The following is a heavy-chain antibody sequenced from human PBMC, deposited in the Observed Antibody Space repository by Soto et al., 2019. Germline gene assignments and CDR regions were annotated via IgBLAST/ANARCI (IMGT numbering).Heavy chain of an antibody. CDR2: ISGSGGST. V-gene: IGHV3-23*01. Sequence: PGGSLRLSCAASGFTFGSYAMSWVRQAPGKGLEWVSAISGSGGSTYYADSVKGRFTISRDNSKNTLYLQMNSLRAEDTAVYYCAKGPTVRAASQGWFDPWGQGTLVTVSS. D-gene: IGHD4-17*01. J-gene: IGHJ5*02. CDR3: AKGPTVRAASQGWFDP. CDR1: GFTFGSYA.